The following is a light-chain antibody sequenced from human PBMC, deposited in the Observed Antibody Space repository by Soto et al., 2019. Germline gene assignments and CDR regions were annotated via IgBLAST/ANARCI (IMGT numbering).Light chain of an antibody. Sequence: ITQTRCRATLSVSPGEVSILSCKASQSVSSNLAWYQQKPGQAPRLLIYGASTRATGIPARFSGSGSGTEFTLTISSLQSEDFAVYYCQQYNNWPPWTSGQGSKVDIK. CDR1: QSVSSN. V-gene: IGKV3-15*01. J-gene: IGKJ1*01. CDR3: QQYNNWPPWT. CDR2: GAS.